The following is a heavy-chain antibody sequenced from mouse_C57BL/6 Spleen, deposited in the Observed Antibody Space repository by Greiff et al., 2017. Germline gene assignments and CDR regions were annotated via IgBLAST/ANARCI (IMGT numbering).Heavy chain of an antibody. Sequence: VQLQESGAELVRPGASVKLSCKASGYTFTDYYINWVKQRPGQGLEWIARIYPGSGNTYYNEKFKGKATLTAEKSSSTAYMQLSSLTSEDSAVYFCARGFYDGYLHYWGQGTTLTVSS. V-gene: IGHV1-76*01. D-gene: IGHD2-3*01. CDR3: ARGFYDGYLHY. CDR1: GYTFTDYY. J-gene: IGHJ2*01. CDR2: IYPGSGNT.